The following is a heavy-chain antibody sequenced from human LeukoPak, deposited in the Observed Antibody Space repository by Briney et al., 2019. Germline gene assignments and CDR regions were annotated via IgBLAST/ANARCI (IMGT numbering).Heavy chain of an antibody. J-gene: IGHJ3*02. CDR3: ARVGPTDAFDI. CDR2: ISYDGSNK. V-gene: IGHV3-30*03. CDR1: GFTFSSYG. Sequence: GGSLRLSCAASGFTFSSYGMHWVRQAPGKRLEWVAVISYDGSNKYYADSVKGRFTISRDNSKNTLYLQMNSLRAEDTAVYYCARVGPTDAFDIWGQGTMVTVSS.